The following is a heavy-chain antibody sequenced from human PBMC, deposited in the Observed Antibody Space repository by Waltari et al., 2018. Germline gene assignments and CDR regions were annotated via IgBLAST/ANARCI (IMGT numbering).Heavy chain of an antibody. Sequence: DVQLVESGGGLVQPGGSLRLSCVVSGFDLRNFWMIWARQAPGKGLEWVANIKKDGSEIHYVDSVKGRFTISRDNAKKSVYLQMNSLRVEDTAVYFCVRVGEENSNSQYRWFDAWGQGSLVTVSS. CDR2: IKKDGSEI. J-gene: IGHJ5*02. V-gene: IGHV3-7*01. CDR1: GFDLRNFW. CDR3: VRVGEENSNSQYRWFDA. D-gene: IGHD3-16*02.